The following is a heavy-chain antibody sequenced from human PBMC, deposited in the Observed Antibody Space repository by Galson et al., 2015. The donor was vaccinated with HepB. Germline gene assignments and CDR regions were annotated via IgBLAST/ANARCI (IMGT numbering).Heavy chain of an antibody. CDR1: GFTVSSNY. D-gene: IGHD6-19*01. V-gene: IGHV3-66*01. CDR2: IYSGGST. J-gene: IGHJ4*02. Sequence: SLRLSCAASGFTVSSNYMSWVRQAPGKGLEWVSVIYSGGSTYYADSVKGRFTISRDNSKNTLYLQMNSLRAEDTAVYYCAIASGWYARYLDYWGQGTLVTVSS. CDR3: AIASGWYARYLDY.